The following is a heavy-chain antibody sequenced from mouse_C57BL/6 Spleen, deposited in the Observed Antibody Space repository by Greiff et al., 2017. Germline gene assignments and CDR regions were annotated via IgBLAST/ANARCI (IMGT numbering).Heavy chain of an antibody. CDR3: AREGLRRGTWFAY. Sequence: QMQLKQPGAELVRPGSSVKLSCKASGYTFTSYWMHWVKQRPIQGLEWIGNIDPSDSETHYNQKFKDKATLTVDKSSSTAYMQLSSLTSEDSAVYYCAREGLRRGTWFAYWGQGTLVTVSA. J-gene: IGHJ3*01. CDR1: GYTFTSYW. D-gene: IGHD2-2*01. CDR2: IDPSDSET. V-gene: IGHV1-52*01.